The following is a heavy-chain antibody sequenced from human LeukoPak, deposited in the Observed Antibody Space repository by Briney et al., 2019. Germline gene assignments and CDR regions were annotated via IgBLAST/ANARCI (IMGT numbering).Heavy chain of an antibody. Sequence: PGGSLRLSCTASGFVFSASYMSWVRKAPGKGLEWVATIKPDRSEKYHVDSVSGRFTISRDNTNDSLFLQMNSLRVDDTAVYYCVRGGTYWTVSWGQGTLVNVS. CDR2: IKPDRSEK. J-gene: IGHJ5*01. CDR1: GFVFSASY. V-gene: IGHV3-7*01. CDR3: VRGGTYWTVS.